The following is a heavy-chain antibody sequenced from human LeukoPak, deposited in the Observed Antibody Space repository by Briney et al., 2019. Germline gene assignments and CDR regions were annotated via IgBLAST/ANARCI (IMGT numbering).Heavy chain of an antibody. J-gene: IGHJ3*02. CDR2: IYYSGST. V-gene: IGHV4-59*01. CDR3: ARERNYDFWSGYYTGAFDI. D-gene: IGHD3-3*01. CDR1: GGSIGSYY. Sequence: PSETLSLTCTVSGGSIGSYYWSWIRQPPGKGLEWIGYIYYSGSTNYNPSLKSRVTISVDTSKNQFSLKLSSVTAADTAVYYCARERNYDFWSGYYTGAFDIWGQGTMVTVSS.